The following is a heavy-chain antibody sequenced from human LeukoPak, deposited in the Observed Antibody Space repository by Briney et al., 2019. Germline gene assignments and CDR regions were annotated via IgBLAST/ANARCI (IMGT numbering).Heavy chain of an antibody. CDR3: AKLVWAFDSGSYYFSDY. V-gene: IGHV3-30*18. D-gene: IGHD1-26*01. Sequence: GGSLRLSCAASGFTFSSYGMHWVRQAPGKGLEWVAVISYDGSNKYYADSVKGRFTISRDNSKNTLYLQMNSLRAEDTAVYYCAKLVWAFDSGSYYFSDYWGQGTLVSVSS. CDR2: ISYDGSNK. J-gene: IGHJ4*02. CDR1: GFTFSSYG.